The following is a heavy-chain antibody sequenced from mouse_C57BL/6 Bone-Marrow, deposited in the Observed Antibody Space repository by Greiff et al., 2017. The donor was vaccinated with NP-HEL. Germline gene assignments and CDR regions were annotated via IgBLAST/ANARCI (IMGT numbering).Heavy chain of an antibody. Sequence: QVQLQQPGAELVRPGTSVKLSCKASGYTFTSYWMHWVKQRPGQGLEWIGVIDPSDSYTNYNQKFKGKATLTVDTSSSTAYMQLSSLTSEDSAVYDCARDLVTGDYWGQGTTLTVSA. CDR2: IDPSDSYT. V-gene: IGHV1-59*01. CDR3: ARDLVTGDY. J-gene: IGHJ2*01. D-gene: IGHD2-13*01. CDR1: GYTFTSYW.